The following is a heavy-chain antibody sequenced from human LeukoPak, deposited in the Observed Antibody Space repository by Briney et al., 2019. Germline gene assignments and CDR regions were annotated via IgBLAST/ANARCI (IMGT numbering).Heavy chain of an antibody. V-gene: IGHV4-39*01. Sequence: SETLSLTCTVSGGSISSSSYYWGWIRQSPGKGLEWIGSIYYSGSTYYNPSLKSRVTISVDTSKNQFSLKLSSVTAADTAVYYCARNTLRYFDWASFDYWGQGTLVTVSS. J-gene: IGHJ4*02. CDR3: ARNTLRYFDWASFDY. D-gene: IGHD3-9*01. CDR1: GGSISSSSYY. CDR2: IYYSGST.